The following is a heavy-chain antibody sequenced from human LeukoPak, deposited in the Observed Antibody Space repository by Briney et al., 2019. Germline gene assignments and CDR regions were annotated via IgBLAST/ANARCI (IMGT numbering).Heavy chain of an antibody. CDR2: INQHGGDK. CDR1: GFTFNTYW. J-gene: IGHJ3*02. CDR3: ASVPLRGDAFDI. Sequence: PGGSLRLSCAASGFTFNTYWMSWVRQAPGKGLEWVANINQHGGDKNYLDSVKGRFTISRDNAQNSLYLQMNSLRAEDTAVYYCASVPLRGDAFDIWGQGTMVTVSS. D-gene: IGHD3-16*01. V-gene: IGHV3-7*01.